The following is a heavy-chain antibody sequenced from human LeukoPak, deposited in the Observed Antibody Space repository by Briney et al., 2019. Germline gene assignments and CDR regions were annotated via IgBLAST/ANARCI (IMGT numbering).Heavy chain of an antibody. D-gene: IGHD2-21*01. Sequence: GGSLRLSCAASGFGFSTYYMSWVRQAPGKGLEWVANIRQDGSETFYVDSVKGRFTISRDNAKNSLYLQLSSLRVEDTAVYYCATYRTVARTNWLDSWGQGTLVTVSS. CDR3: ATYRTVARTNWLDS. J-gene: IGHJ5*01. CDR2: IRQDGSET. V-gene: IGHV3-7*01. CDR1: GFGFSTYY.